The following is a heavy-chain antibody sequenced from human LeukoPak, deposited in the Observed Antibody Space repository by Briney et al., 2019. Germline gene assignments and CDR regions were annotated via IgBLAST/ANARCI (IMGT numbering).Heavy chain of an antibody. V-gene: IGHV3-30*02. CDR3: AKDGRDGYNGPEDY. CDR1: GFTFSSYG. CDR2: IRYDGSNK. D-gene: IGHD5-24*01. Sequence: GGSLRLSCAASGFTFSSYGMHWVRQAPGKGLEWVAFIRYDGSNKYYADSVKGRFTISRDNSKNTLNLQMNSLRGEDTAVYYCAKDGRDGYNGPEDYWGQGTLVTVSS. J-gene: IGHJ4*02.